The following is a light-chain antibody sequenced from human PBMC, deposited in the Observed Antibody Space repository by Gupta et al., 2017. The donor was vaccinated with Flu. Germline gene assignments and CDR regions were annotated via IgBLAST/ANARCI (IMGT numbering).Light chain of an antibody. CDR2: DTS. Sequence: DVQLTQTPSSLSLSVGDRVTFTCQASQDISRYLSWYQQRPGKAPKLLIYDTSNLAVGVPSRFSGSGSGTDFSFTISSLQPEDVATYYCHQYDIFPFTFGQGTRLDIK. V-gene: IGKV1-33*01. CDR1: QDISRY. J-gene: IGKJ2*01. CDR3: HQYDIFPFT.